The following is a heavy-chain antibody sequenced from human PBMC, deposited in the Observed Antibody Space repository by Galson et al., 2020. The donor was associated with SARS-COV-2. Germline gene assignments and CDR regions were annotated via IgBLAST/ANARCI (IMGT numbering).Heavy chain of an antibody. CDR1: GYTFTSYG. CDR2: ISAYNGNT. D-gene: IGHD3-3*01. J-gene: IGHJ4*02. CDR3: ARDLALRFLGGGDFDY. V-gene: IGHV1-18*04. Sequence: VKVSCKASGYTFTSYGISWVRQAPGQGLEWMGWISAYNGNTNYAQKLQGRVTMTTDTSTSTAYMELRSLRSDDTAVYYCARDLALRFLGGGDFDYWGQGTLVTVSS.